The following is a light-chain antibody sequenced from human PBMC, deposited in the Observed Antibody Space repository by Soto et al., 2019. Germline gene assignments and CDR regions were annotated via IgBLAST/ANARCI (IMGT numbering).Light chain of an antibody. V-gene: IGLV2-14*01. Sequence: QSALTQPASVSGSPGQSITVSCTGTSNDVGRYNYVSWYQQHPGKAPRLMIYEVSNRPSGVSNRFSGSKSGNTASLTISGLQAEDEAHYYCSSYTGSSTWVFGGGTKLTVL. CDR1: SNDVGRYNY. CDR3: SSYTGSSTWV. J-gene: IGLJ3*02. CDR2: EVS.